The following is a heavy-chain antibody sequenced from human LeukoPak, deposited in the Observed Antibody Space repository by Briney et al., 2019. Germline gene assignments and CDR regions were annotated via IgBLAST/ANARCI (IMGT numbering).Heavy chain of an antibody. Sequence: PSETLSLTCAVYGGSFRGYYWSWIRQPPGKGLEWIGEINHSGSTNYNPSLKSRVTISVDTSKNQFSLKLSSVTAADTAVYYCARDPPTFDAFDIWGQGTMVTVSS. CDR2: INHSGST. CDR1: GGSFRGYY. J-gene: IGHJ3*02. V-gene: IGHV4-34*01. CDR3: ARDPPTFDAFDI. D-gene: IGHD3-16*01.